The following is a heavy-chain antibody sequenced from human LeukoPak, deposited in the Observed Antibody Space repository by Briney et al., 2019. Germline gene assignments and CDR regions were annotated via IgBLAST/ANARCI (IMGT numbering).Heavy chain of an antibody. Sequence: GESLKISCKASGYSFSSYWIAWVRQMPGKGLEWMGISYPDDSDTRYSPSFQGQVTISADKSISTAYLQWSSLKASDTALYYCARLLTMVRGVIRSAWFDPWGQGTLVTVSS. CDR1: GYSFSSYW. D-gene: IGHD3-10*01. CDR2: SYPDDSDT. CDR3: ARLLTMVRGVIRSAWFDP. J-gene: IGHJ5*02. V-gene: IGHV5-51*01.